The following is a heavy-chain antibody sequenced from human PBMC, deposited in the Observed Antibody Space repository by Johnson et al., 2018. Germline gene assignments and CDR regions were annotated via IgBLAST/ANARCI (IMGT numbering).Heavy chain of an antibody. Sequence: QVQLVQSGGGLVKPGGSPRLSCAASGFTFRDYYMSWIRQAPGKGLAWVSYISRSGSTIYYADSVQGRFTISRDHAKNSLYLQMNSLRAEDTAGSYWSRDANTVAGTSIYYYGMDVWGQGTTVTVSS. CDR2: ISRSGSTI. CDR3: SRDANTVAGTSIYYYGMDV. CDR1: GFTFRDYY. V-gene: IGHV3-11*01. J-gene: IGHJ6*02. D-gene: IGHD6-19*01.